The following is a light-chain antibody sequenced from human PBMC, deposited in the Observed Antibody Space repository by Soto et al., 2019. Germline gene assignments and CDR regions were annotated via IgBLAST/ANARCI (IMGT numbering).Light chain of an antibody. Sequence: EIVMTQSPATLSVSPGDRATLSCRASQSVRSYLAWYQQKPGQSPRLLISGASTRATGFPARFSGSGSGTEFTLTIRNLQSEDFAVYYCQQYNNWPYTFGQGTKLEIK. J-gene: IGKJ2*01. CDR2: GAS. CDR1: QSVRSY. CDR3: QQYNNWPYT. V-gene: IGKV3-15*01.